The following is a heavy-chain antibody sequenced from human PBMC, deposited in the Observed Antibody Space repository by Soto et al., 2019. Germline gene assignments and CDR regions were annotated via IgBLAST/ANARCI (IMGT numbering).Heavy chain of an antibody. D-gene: IGHD3-10*01. CDR2: IYPGDSDT. CDR1: GYSFTSYW. V-gene: IGHV5-51*01. CDR3: ASPNYGSGSYSWDYYGMDV. Sequence: PGESLKISCKGSGYSFTSYWIGWVRQMPGKGLEWMGIIYPGDSDTRYSPSFQGQVTISADKSISTAYLQWSSLKASDTAMYYCASPNYGSGSYSWDYYGMDVWGQGTTVTVSS. J-gene: IGHJ6*02.